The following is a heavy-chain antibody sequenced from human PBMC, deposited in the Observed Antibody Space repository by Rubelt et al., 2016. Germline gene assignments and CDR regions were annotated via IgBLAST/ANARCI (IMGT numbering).Heavy chain of an antibody. CDR3: AGDRGPVGVALMGGFDP. D-gene: IGHD3-3*01. J-gene: IGHJ5*02. V-gene: IGHV4-59*01. CDR1: GGSISNYY. Sequence: QVQLQESGPGLVKPSETLSLTCTVSGGSISNYYWSWIRQSPGKGLEWIGYIYSSGSTNYTPPLKSRVTLSVDTSKNQISRKLSSMTAAGTAWYYCAGDRGPVGVALMGGFDPWGQGTLVTVSS. CDR2: IYSSGST.